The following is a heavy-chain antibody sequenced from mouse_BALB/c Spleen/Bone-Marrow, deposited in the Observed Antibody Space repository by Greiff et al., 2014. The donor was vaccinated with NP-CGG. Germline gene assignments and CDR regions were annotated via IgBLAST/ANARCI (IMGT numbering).Heavy chain of an antibody. CDR2: IWAGGST. D-gene: IGHD1-1*01. CDR1: GFSLTSYG. V-gene: IGHV2-9*02. Sequence: VQLQQSGPGLVAPSQSLSITCTVSGFSLTSYGVHWVRQPPGKVLEWLGVIWAGGSTNYNSALVSRRSISKDNSKSQVFLKMNSLQTDDTAMYYCARGSYYEGAMDYWGQGTSVTVSS. CDR3: ARGSYYEGAMDY. J-gene: IGHJ4*01.